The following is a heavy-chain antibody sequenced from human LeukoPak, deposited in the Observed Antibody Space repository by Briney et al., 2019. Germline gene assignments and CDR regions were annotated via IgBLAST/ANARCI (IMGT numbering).Heavy chain of an antibody. CDR3: AREAIVGAGFNFDY. CDR2: INAGNGNT. Sequence: ASVKVSCKASGYTFTSYAMHWVRQAPGQGLEWMGWINAGNGNTKYSQEFQGRVTITRDTSASTAYMELSSLRSEDMAVYYCAREAIVGAGFNFDYWGQGTLVTVSS. V-gene: IGHV1-3*03. D-gene: IGHD1-26*01. CDR1: GYTFTSYA. J-gene: IGHJ4*02.